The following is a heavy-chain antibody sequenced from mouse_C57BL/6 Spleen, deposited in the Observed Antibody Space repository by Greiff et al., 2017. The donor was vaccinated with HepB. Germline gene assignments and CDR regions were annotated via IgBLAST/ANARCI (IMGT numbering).Heavy chain of an antibody. CDR2: IDPSDSYT. CDR1: GYTFTSYW. CDR3: ASTGTGFAY. Sequence: QVQLQQPGAELVMPGASVKLSCKASGYTFTSYWMHWVKQRPGQGLEWIGEIDPSDSYTNYNQKFKGKSTLTVDISSSTAYMQLSSLTSEDSAVYYCASTGTGFAYWGQGTLVTVSA. J-gene: IGHJ3*01. V-gene: IGHV1-69*01. D-gene: IGHD4-1*02.